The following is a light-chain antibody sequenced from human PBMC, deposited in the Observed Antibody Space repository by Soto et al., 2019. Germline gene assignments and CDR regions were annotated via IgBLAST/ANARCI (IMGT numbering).Light chain of an antibody. V-gene: IGKV1-9*01. Sequence: IQLTQSPSSLSASVGDRVTITCRASQGISSYLAWSQQKPGKAPKLLIYAASTLQSGVPSRFSGSGSGTDFTLTISSLQPEDFATYYCQQLNSYPPVTFGGGTKVEIK. CDR3: QQLNSYPPVT. J-gene: IGKJ4*01. CDR1: QGISSY. CDR2: AAS.